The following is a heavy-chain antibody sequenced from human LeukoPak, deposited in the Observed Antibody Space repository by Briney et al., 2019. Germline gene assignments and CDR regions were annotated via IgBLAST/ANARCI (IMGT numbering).Heavy chain of an antibody. D-gene: IGHD2-2*01. J-gene: IGHJ6*03. CDR3: ARVFCSSTSLSCYMDV. Sequence: ASVKVSCKASGYTFTGYYMHWVRQAPGQGLEWMGWINPNSGGTNYAQKFQGRVTMTRDTSISTAYMELSRLRSDDTAVYYCARVFCSSTSLSCYMDVWGKGTTVTVSS. CDR2: INPNSGGT. CDR1: GYTFTGYY. V-gene: IGHV1-2*02.